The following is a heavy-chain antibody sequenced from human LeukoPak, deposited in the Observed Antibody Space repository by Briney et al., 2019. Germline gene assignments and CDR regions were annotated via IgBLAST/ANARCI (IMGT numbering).Heavy chain of an antibody. D-gene: IGHD3-10*01. Sequence: GGSLGLSCAASGFTFRNYVIHWVRQAPGKGLEWVAVTSSDLNVKLYADSVKGRLTISRDNSRSTLYLQMNSLRPEDTAIYYCAREGYYGSGSPPSLYFDYWGQGTLVTVSS. CDR1: GFTFRNYV. J-gene: IGHJ4*02. CDR2: TSSDLNVK. CDR3: AREGYYGSGSPPSLYFDY. V-gene: IGHV3-30-3*01.